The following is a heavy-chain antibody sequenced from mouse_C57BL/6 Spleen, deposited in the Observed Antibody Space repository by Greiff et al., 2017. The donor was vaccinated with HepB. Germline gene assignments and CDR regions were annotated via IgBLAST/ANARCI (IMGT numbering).Heavy chain of an antibody. Sequence: EVQRVESGGDLVKPGGSLKLSCAASGFTFSSYGMSWVRQTPDKRLERVATIRSGGSYTYYPDSVKGRFTISRDNAKNTLYLQMSSLKSEDTAMYYLAIHGDSNYDWCAYWGQGTLVTVSA. J-gene: IGHJ3*01. CDR1: GFTFSSYG. V-gene: IGHV5-6*01. CDR3: AIHGDSNYDWCAY. CDR2: IRSGGSYT. D-gene: IGHD2-5*01.